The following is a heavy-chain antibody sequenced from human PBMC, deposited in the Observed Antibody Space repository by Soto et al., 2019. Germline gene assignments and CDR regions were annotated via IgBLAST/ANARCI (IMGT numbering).Heavy chain of an antibody. CDR2: FDPSGVAT. Sequence: QVQLVQSGAEVKKPGASVKVSCKASGYTFTSYFIHWVRQAPGQGLEWMGVFDPSGVATNSAQKFQGRLTMTRDTSASTVYMDRTSLGSDDTARYDCARVSRGALDIWGQGTLVTVSS. J-gene: IGHJ3*02. CDR1: GYTFTSYF. CDR3: ARVSRGALDI. V-gene: IGHV1-46*01.